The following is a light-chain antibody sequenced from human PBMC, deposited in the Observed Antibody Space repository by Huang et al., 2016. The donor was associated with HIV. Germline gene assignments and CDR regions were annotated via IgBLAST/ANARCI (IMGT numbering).Light chain of an antibody. Sequence: DIVMTQSPLSLPVTPGDPASLSCRSSQSLLHSDGYNYLDWYMPKPGQSPQLLTYLGSYRASGVPDRFSGSGSGTNFTLEISTVEADDVGVYYCMQALQKVTFGGGTKVEIK. J-gene: IGKJ4*01. CDR3: MQALQKVT. CDR2: LGS. V-gene: IGKV2-28*01. CDR1: QSLLHSDGYNY.